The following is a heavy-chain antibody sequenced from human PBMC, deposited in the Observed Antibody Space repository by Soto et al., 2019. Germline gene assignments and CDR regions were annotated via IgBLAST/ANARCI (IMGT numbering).Heavy chain of an antibody. J-gene: IGHJ4*02. V-gene: IGHV1-18*01. CDR3: PEAVAVIEY. CDR2: ISAYNGNT. Sequence: RQAPGQGLEWMGWISAYNGNTNYAQKLQGRVTMTTDTATSTAYMELRRLRSYDTAVDYRPEAVAVIEYWGKGT.